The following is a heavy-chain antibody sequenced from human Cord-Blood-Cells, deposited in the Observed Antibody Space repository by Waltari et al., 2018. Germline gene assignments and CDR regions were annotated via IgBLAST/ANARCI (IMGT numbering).Heavy chain of an antibody. CDR3: ARVAVEWQLVFDY. J-gene: IGHJ4*02. V-gene: IGHV1-69*01. D-gene: IGHD1-26*01. CDR1: GGTFSSYA. Sequence: QVQLVQSGAEVKKPGSSVKVSCKASGGTFSSYAISWVRQARGQGLEWMGGIIPIFGTANYAQKYQGIVTITADESTSTAYMELSSLRSEDTAVYYCARVAVEWQLVFDYCGQGTLVTVSS. CDR2: IIPIFGTA.